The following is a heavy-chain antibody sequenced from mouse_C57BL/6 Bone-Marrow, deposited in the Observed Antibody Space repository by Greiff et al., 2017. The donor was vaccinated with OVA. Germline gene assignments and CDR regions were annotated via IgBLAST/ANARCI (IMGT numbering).Heavy chain of an antibody. CDR3: VTLRVYYYGSPLAY. CDR2: IDPSDSYT. J-gene: IGHJ3*01. D-gene: IGHD1-1*01. V-gene: IGHV1-50*01. CDR1: GYTFTSYW. Sequence: QVQLQQPGAELVKPGASVKLSCKASGYTFTSYWMQWVKQRPGQGLEWIGEIDPSDSYTNYNQKFKGKATLTVDTSSSTAYMQLSSLTSEDSAVYYCVTLRVYYYGSPLAYWGQGTLVTVSA.